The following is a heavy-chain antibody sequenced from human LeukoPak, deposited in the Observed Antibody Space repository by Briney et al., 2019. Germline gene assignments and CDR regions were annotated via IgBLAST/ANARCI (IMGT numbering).Heavy chain of an antibody. J-gene: IGHJ4*02. CDR3: ATAVLWLESFDY. D-gene: IGHD2-21*01. CDR1: GYTFTGYY. Sequence: ASVKVSCKASGYTFTGYYMHWVRQAPGQGLEWMGWINPNSGGTNYAQKFQGRVTMTRDTSTSTVYMELSSLRSEDTAVYYCATAVLWLESFDYWGQGTLVTVSS. CDR2: INPNSGGT. V-gene: IGHV1-2*02.